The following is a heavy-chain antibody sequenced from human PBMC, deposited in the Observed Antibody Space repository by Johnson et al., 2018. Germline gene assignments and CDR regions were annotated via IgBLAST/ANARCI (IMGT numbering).Heavy chain of an antibody. CDR1: GFLFSSYA. J-gene: IGHJ6*02. V-gene: IGHV3-23*01. CDR3: AKGGVTTYYDMDV. D-gene: IGHD4-17*01. CDR2: ISRSGGGT. Sequence: VQLQESGGGLVKPVGSXRLSCAASGFLFSSYAMSWVRQAPGKGLEWVSGISRSGGGTYYADSVKGRFTISRDNSKTQMYLQMNSLRAEDTAVYYCAKGGVTTYYDMDVWGQGTTVSVSS.